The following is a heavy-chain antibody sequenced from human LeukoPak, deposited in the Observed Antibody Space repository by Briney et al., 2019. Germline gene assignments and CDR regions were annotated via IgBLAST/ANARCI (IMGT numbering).Heavy chain of an antibody. CDR2: IIPILDIA. CDR1: VGTFSNYA. CDR3: ARDLLGNLDY. Sequence: SVNVSFKASVGTFSNYAFTWVRQAPRQGLEWMGRIIPILDIANYAQNFQGRVTITADKSTSTAYMELSRLRFEDTAVYYCARDLLGNLDYWGQGTLVTASS. D-gene: IGHD1-26*01. J-gene: IGHJ4*02. V-gene: IGHV1-69*04.